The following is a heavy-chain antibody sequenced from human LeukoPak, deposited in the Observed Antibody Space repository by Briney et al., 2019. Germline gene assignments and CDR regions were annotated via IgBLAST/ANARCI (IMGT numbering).Heavy chain of an antibody. D-gene: IGHD3-22*01. V-gene: IGHV3-23*01. J-gene: IGHJ4*02. CDR3: AKRGVVIRVILVGFHKEAYYFDS. CDR1: GITLSNHG. CDR2: ISGSGGGT. Sequence: GGSLRLSCAVSGITLSNHGMSWVRQAPGKGLEWVAGISGSGGGTNYADPVKGRFTISRDNPKNTLFLQMNNLRAEDTAVYFCAKRGVVIRVILVGFHKEAYYFDSWGQGALVTVSS.